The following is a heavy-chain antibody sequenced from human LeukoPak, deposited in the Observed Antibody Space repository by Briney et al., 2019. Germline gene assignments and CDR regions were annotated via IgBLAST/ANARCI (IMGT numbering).Heavy chain of an antibody. D-gene: IGHD4-11*01. CDR1: GGSISSGDYY. CDR3: ARGRRDYSNHYYYYYYMDV. Sequence: PSQTLSLTCTVSGGSISSGDYYWSWIRQPPGKGLEWIGEINHSGSTNYNPSLKSRVTISVDTSKNQFSLKLSSVTAADTAVYYCARGRRDYSNHYYYYYYMDVWGKGTTVTVSS. CDR2: INHSGST. V-gene: IGHV4-30-4*08. J-gene: IGHJ6*03.